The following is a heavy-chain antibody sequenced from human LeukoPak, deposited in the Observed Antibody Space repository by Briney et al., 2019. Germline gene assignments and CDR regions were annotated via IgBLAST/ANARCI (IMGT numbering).Heavy chain of an antibody. CDR1: GGSINIYY. D-gene: IGHD3-16*01. V-gene: IGHV4-4*07. J-gene: IGHJ6*03. CDR2: IYTSGST. CDR3: ARGGYEYYYMDV. Sequence: SETLSLTCTVSGGSINIYYWSWIRQRAGEGLEWSGRIYTSGSTNYNPSLKSLVTMSVDTSKSQFSLKLSSVTAADTAVYYCARGGYEYYYMDVWGKGTTVTVSS.